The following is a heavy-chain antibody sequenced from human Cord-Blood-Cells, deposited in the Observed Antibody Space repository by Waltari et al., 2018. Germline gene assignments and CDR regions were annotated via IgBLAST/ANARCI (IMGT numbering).Heavy chain of an antibody. D-gene: IGHD1-26*01. CDR3: AISGDSGSYYFDY. V-gene: IGHV3-21*01. CDR2: ISSSSSYI. J-gene: IGHJ4*02. Sequence: EVQLVESGGGLVKPGGSLGLSCAASGFTSRSYRLTWARQAPGKGLEWVSSISSSSSYIYYADSVKGRFTISRDNAKNSLYLQMNSLRAEDTAVYYCAISGDSGSYYFDYWGQGTLVTVSS. CDR1: GFTSRSYR.